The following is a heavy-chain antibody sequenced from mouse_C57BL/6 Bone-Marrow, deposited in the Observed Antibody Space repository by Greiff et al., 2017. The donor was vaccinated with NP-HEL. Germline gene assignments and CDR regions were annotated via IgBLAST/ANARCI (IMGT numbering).Heavy chain of an antibody. CDR1: GFTFSDYY. J-gene: IGHJ4*01. D-gene: IGHD1-1*01. CDR2: INYDGSST. CDR3: ARHGTTVVDYAMDY. V-gene: IGHV5-16*01. Sequence: DVQLVESEGGLVQPGSSMKLSCTASGFTFSDYYMAWVRQVPEKGLEWVANINYDGSSTYYLDSLKSRFIISRDNAKNILYLQMSSLKSEDTATYYCARHGTTVVDYAMDYWGQGTSVTVSS.